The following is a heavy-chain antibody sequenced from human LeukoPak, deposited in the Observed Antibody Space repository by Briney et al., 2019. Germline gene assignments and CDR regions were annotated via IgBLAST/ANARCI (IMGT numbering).Heavy chain of an antibody. D-gene: IGHD6-19*01. Sequence: GRSLRLSCAASGFIFNNYGMHWVRQAPGKGLEWVAVVSFDGSNNYYADSVKGRFTISRDNSKNTLYLQMNSLRAEDTAVYSCAKGLGQWLIIFDSWGQGTLVTVSS. V-gene: IGHV3-30*18. CDR2: VSFDGSNN. CDR3: AKGLGQWLIIFDS. J-gene: IGHJ4*02. CDR1: GFIFNNYG.